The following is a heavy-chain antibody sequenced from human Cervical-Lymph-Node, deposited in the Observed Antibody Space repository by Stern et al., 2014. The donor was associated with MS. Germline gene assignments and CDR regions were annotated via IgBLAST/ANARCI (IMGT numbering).Heavy chain of an antibody. D-gene: IGHD5-18*01. V-gene: IGHV3-9*01. CDR2: ISGNSGSI. Sequence: QLLESGGGLVQPGRSLRLSCAASGFTFDDYAMHWVRQAPGKGLEWVSGISGNSGSIGYADSVKGRFTISRDNAKNSLYLQMNSLRAEDTALYYCAKDIAPYSYGPDIWGQGTMVTVSS. CDR1: GFTFDDYA. CDR3: AKDIAPYSYGPDI. J-gene: IGHJ3*02.